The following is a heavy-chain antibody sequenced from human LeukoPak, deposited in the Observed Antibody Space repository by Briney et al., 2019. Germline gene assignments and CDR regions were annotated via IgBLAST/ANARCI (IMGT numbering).Heavy chain of an antibody. V-gene: IGHV1-8*03. CDR2: MNPNSGNT. CDR3: ARVVKGGYSSGYGAFDI. J-gene: IGHJ3*02. Sequence: GASVKVSCKASGYTFTSYDINWVRQATGQGLEWMGWMNPNSGNTGYAQKFQGRVTITRNTSISTAYMELSSLRSEDTAVYYCARVVKGGYSSGYGAFDIWGQGTMVTVSS. D-gene: IGHD6-19*01. CDR1: GYTFTSYD.